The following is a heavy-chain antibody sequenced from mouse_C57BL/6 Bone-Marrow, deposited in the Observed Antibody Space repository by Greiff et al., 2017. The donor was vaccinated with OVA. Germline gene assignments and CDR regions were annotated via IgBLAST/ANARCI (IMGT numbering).Heavy chain of an antibody. V-gene: IGHV14-4*01. J-gene: IGHJ2*01. CDR2: IDPENGDT. D-gene: IGHD1-1*01. Sequence: VQLQQSGAELVRPGASVKLSCTASGFNIKDDYMHWVKQRPEQGLEWIGWIDPENGDTEYASKFQDKATLTADKSSSTAYMQLSSLTYEDSAVYYCARERITTVVASYYFDYWGQGTTLTVSS. CDR3: ARERITTVVASYYFDY. CDR1: GFNIKDDY.